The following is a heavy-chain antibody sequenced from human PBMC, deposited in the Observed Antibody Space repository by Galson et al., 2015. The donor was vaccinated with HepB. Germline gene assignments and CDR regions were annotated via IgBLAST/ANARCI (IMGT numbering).Heavy chain of an antibody. CDR1: GFTFSIYT. V-gene: IGHV3-21*01. D-gene: IGHD1-20*01. Sequence: SLRLSCAASGFTFSIYTMNWVRQAPGKGLEWVSSISSSSSYMYYADSVKGRFTISRDNAKNSLYLQMDSLRAEDTAVYYCARDRVDYNWNDGLYWGQGALVTVSS. CDR2: ISSSSSYM. CDR3: ARDRVDYNWNDGLY. J-gene: IGHJ4*02.